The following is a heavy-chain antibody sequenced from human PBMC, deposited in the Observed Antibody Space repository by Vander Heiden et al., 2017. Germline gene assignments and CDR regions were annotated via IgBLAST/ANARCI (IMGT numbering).Heavy chain of an antibody. V-gene: IGHV4-4*02. CDR1: GGSISSSNW. Sequence: QVQLQESGPGLVKPSGTLSLTCAVSGGSISSSNWWSWVRQPPGKGLEWIGEIYHSGSTNYNPSLKRRVTISVDKSKNQFSLKLSSVTAAETAVYYCAREESRVIAAPIPHNWFDPWGQGTLVTVSS. CDR3: AREESRVIAAPIPHNWFDP. J-gene: IGHJ5*02. D-gene: IGHD6-6*01. CDR2: IYHSGST.